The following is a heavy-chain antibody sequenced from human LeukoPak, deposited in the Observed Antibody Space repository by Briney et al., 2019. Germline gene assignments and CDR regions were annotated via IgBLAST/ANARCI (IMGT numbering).Heavy chain of an antibody. Sequence: GGSPRLSCAASGFSFSSYAMSWVRQAPGKGLEWVAPVSGSGGTTYYADSVRGRFTISRDNSKNTLFLQMSSLRAEDTAVYFCAKLTGASPRNYLDYWGQGTLVTVSS. V-gene: IGHV3-23*01. CDR2: VSGSGGTT. CDR3: AKLTGASPRNYLDY. J-gene: IGHJ4*02. CDR1: GFSFSSYA. D-gene: IGHD4/OR15-4a*01.